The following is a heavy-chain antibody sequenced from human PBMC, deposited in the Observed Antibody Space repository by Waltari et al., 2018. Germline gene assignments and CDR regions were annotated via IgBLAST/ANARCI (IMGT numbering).Heavy chain of an antibody. CDR3: ARDDSYGQFMRFDF. V-gene: IGHV3-53*01. J-gene: IGHJ4*02. Sequence: EVQLVASGGGLIQPGGSLRLSGEASGLTVSRTYMSWVRQAPGKGLEWLSAIYSGGNTFYADSVKGRFNISIDNSKNTLYLQMNSLRVDDTAVYYCARDDSYGQFMRFDFWGQGTVVTVSS. CDR2: IYSGGNT. D-gene: IGHD5-18*01. CDR1: GLTVSRTY.